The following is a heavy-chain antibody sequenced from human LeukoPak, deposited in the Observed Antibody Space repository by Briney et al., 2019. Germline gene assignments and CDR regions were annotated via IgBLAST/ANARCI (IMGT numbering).Heavy chain of an antibody. Sequence: SETLSLTCTVSGGSISSSSYCWGWIRQPPGKGLEWIGSIYYSGSTYYNPSLKSRVTISVDTSKNQFSLKLSSVTAADTAVYYCARPANTLEGDAFDIWGQGTMVTVSS. CDR3: ARPANTLEGDAFDI. D-gene: IGHD3-3*01. CDR2: IYYSGST. CDR1: GGSISSSSYC. J-gene: IGHJ3*02. V-gene: IGHV4-39*01.